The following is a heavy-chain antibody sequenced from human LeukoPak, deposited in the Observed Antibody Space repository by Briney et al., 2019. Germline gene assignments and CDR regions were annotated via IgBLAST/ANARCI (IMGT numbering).Heavy chain of an antibody. D-gene: IGHD1-26*01. J-gene: IGHJ4*02. V-gene: IGHV1-18*04. Sequence: GASVKVSCKASGYTFTGYYMHWVRQSPGQGLEWMGWISAYNGNTNYAQKLQGRVTMTTDTSTSTAYMELRSLRSDDTAVYYCARARTIVGASPFDYWGQGTLVTVSS. CDR1: GYTFTGYY. CDR2: ISAYNGNT. CDR3: ARARTIVGASPFDY.